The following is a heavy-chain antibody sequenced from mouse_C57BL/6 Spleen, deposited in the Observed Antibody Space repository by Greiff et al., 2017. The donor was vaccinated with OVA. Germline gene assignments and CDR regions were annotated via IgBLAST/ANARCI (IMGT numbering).Heavy chain of an antibody. V-gene: IGHV6-6*01. Sequence: EVMLVESGGGLVQPGGSMKLSCAASGFTFSDAWMDWVRQSPEKGLEWVAEIRNKANNHATYYAESVKGRFTISRDDSKSSVYLQMNSLRAEDTGIYYCTRRRGYDYDIAYWGQGTLVTVSA. CDR1: GFTFSDAW. D-gene: IGHD2-4*01. CDR3: TRRRGYDYDIAY. J-gene: IGHJ3*01. CDR2: IRNKANNHAT.